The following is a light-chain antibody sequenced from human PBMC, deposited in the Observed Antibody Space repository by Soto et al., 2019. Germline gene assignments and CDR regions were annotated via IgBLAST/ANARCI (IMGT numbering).Light chain of an antibody. CDR2: DAS. V-gene: IGKV1-13*02. CDR1: QGISSA. J-gene: IGKJ5*01. Sequence: AIQLTQSPSSLSASVGDRVTITCRASQGISSALAWYQQKPGKAPKLLIYDASSLESGVPSRFSGSGSGTDVTLSISSLQPEDFATYYCHQFNSYPLTFGQGTRLEIK. CDR3: HQFNSYPLT.